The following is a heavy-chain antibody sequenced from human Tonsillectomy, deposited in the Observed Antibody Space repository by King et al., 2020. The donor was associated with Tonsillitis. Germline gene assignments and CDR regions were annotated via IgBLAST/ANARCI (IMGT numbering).Heavy chain of an antibody. D-gene: IGHD4-17*01. V-gene: IGHV4-31*03. CDR2: IYYSGST. CDR1: GGSISSGGYY. J-gene: IGHJ6*02. CDR3: ARDDYGEGYYGMDV. Sequence: VQLQESGPGLVKPSQTLSLTCTVSGGSISSGGYYWSWIRQHPGQGLEWIGYIYYSGSTYYNPSLKSRVTISVDTSKNQFSLKLSSVTAADTAVYYCARDDYGEGYYGMDVWGQGTTVTVSS.